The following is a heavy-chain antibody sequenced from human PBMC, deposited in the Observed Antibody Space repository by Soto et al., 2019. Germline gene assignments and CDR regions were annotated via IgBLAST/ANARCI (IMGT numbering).Heavy chain of an antibody. CDR3: ARGGGVGVAGSAAFDM. Sequence: QLHLVQSGAVVKKPGASVTVSCSASGYPVTAYYMHWVRQAPGRGLEWMGGINPATGAAKYTQTLRGRVTMARGPSTGKVLMELSGLTSEDPAGFYGARGGGVGVAGSAAFDMWGQGTLVTVSS. J-gene: IGHJ3*02. CDR1: GYPVTAYY. V-gene: IGHV1-2*02. D-gene: IGHD3-3*01. CDR2: INPATGAA.